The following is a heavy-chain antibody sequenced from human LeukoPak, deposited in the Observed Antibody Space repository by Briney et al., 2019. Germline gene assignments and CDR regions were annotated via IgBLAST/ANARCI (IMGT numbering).Heavy chain of an antibody. J-gene: IGHJ3*02. CDR3: ARDFGWGIAARRRAFDI. D-gene: IGHD6-6*01. CDR2: INHSGST. CDR1: GGSFSGYY. Sequence: SETLSLTCAVYGGSFSGYYWSWIRQPPGKGLEWIGEINHSGSTNYNPSLKSRVTISVDTSKNQFSLKLSSVTAADTAVYYCARDFGWGIAARRRAFDIWGQGTMVTVSS. V-gene: IGHV4-34*01.